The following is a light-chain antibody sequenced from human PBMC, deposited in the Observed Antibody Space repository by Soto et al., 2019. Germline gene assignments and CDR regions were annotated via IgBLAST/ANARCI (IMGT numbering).Light chain of an antibody. V-gene: IGKV3-20*01. Sequence: EIVLTQSPGTLSLSPGERATLSCRASQSVSSKYLAWYQQKPGQAPRVLIYGTSIRASGVPERFSGGGSGTDFTLTITRLEPEDCAVYYCQQYGSSLFTFGPWTKVDFK. CDR2: GTS. J-gene: IGKJ3*01. CDR3: QQYGSSLFT. CDR1: QSVSSKY.